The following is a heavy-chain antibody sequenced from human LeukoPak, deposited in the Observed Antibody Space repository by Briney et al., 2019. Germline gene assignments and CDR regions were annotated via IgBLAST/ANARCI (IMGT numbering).Heavy chain of an antibody. CDR3: TRDPGSGYYLDY. CDR2: IRSKAYGGTT. D-gene: IGHD3-10*01. J-gene: IGHJ4*02. V-gene: IGHV3-49*04. CDR1: GFTFGDYA. Sequence: GRSLRLSCTASGFTFGDYAMSWVRQAPGKGVEWVGFIRSKAYGGTTEYAASVKARFTISRDDSKSIAYLQMNSLKTEDTAVYYCTRDPGSGYYLDYWGQGTLVTVSS.